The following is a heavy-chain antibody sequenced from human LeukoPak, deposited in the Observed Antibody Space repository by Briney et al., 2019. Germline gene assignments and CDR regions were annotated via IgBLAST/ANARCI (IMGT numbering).Heavy chain of an antibody. CDR2: IYYSGST. J-gene: IGHJ4*02. D-gene: IGHD4-11*01. Sequence: PSETLSLTCTVSHDSISGYYWSWIRQPPGKGLEWIGYIYYSGSTNYNPSLKSRVTISVDTSKNQFSLRLSSVTAADTAVYYCARAFYSAYYFDYWGQGTLVTVSS. CDR3: ARAFYSAYYFDY. V-gene: IGHV4-59*01. CDR1: HDSISGYY.